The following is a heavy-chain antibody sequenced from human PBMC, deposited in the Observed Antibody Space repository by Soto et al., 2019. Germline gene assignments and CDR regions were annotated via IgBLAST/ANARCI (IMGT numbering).Heavy chain of an antibody. V-gene: IGHV5-51*03. CDR3: ARLEYDGSGSYYILRRDYYGMDV. D-gene: IGHD3-10*01. J-gene: IGHJ6*02. CDR1: GYSFTSYW. CDR2: IYPGDSDT. Sequence: EVQLVQSGAEVKKPGESLKISCKGSGYSFTSYWIGWVRQMPGKGLEWMGIIYPGDSDTRYSPSFQGQVTISADKSISTAYLQWSSLKASDTAMYYCARLEYDGSGSYYILRRDYYGMDVWGQGTTVTVSS.